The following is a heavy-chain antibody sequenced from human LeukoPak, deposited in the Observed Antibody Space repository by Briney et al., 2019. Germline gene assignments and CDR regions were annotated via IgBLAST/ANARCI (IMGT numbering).Heavy chain of an antibody. CDR1: GFPFSSYS. J-gene: IGHJ4*02. CDR2: ISNDGSHK. V-gene: IGHV3-30*04. Sequence: GGSLRLSCAASGFPFSSYSMPWVRQAPGNGLEWVAVISNDGSHKYYADSVKGRFIISRDSSKNTLSLQMNTLRPDDTAVFYCARDPNRLADYGGDYFDHWGQGTLVTVSS. CDR3: ARDPNRLADYGGDYFDH. D-gene: IGHD4-23*01.